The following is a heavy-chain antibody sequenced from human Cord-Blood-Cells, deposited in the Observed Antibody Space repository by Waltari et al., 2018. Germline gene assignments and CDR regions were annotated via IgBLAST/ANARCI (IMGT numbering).Heavy chain of an antibody. D-gene: IGHD3-3*01. V-gene: IGHV2-5*02. CDR1: GFSLSTSGVG. Sequence: QITLKESGPTLVKPTQTLTLTCTFSGFSLSTSGVGVGWIRQPPGKALEWLALIYWDDDKRYSPSLKGRLTITKDTSKNQVVLTMTNMDPVDTATYYCAHTRFLEWLYYFDYWGQGTLVTVSS. CDR3: AHTRFLEWLYYFDY. J-gene: IGHJ4*02. CDR2: IYWDDDK.